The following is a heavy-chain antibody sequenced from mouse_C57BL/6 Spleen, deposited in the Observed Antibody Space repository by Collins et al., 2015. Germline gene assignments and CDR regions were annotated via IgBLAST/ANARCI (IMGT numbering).Heavy chain of an antibody. Sequence: EVQLVESGGGLVKPGGSLKLSCAASGFTFSDYYMYWVRQTPEKRLEWVATISDGGSYTYYPDSVKGRFTISRDNAKNNLYLQMSSLKSEDTAMYYCARGYDYVAYWGQGTLVTVSA. J-gene: IGHJ3*01. CDR2: ISDGGSYT. CDR1: GFTFSDYY. D-gene: IGHD2-4*01. V-gene: IGHV5-4*02. CDR3: ARGYDYVAY.